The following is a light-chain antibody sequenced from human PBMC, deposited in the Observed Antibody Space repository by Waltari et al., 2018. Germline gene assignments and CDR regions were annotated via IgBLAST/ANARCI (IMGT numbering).Light chain of an antibody. V-gene: IGLV1-40*01. CDR1: GSNIGAGYD. J-gene: IGLJ3*02. CDR3: QSYDTSLMTVV. CDR2: GST. Sequence: QSVLTQPPSVSGAPGQRVTISCTGRGSNIGAGYDVPWYQQLPRAAPKLLIYGSTSRPLGVPDRFFGSTSGTSASLAITGLQAEDEADYYCQSYDTSLMTVVFGGGTKLTVL.